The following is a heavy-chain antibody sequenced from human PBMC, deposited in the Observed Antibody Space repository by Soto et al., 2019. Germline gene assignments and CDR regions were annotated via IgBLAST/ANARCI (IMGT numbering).Heavy chain of an antibody. V-gene: IGHV3-23*01. CDR1: RFTFTRSP. CDR3: VKRGTVTTDYYGMDV. D-gene: IGHD4-17*01. J-gene: IGHJ6*02. CDR2: ISGSGGGT. Sequence: PGGSLRLSCAASRFTFTRSPMSWVRQAPVRGLEWVSAISGSGGGTYYADSVRGRFTISRDNSKNTVYLQMNSLRDEDTAIYYCVKRGTVTTDYYGMDVWGQGTTVTVS.